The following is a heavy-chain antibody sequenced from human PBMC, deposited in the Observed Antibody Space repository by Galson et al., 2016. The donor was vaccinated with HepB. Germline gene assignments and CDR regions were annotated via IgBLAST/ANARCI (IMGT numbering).Heavy chain of an antibody. Sequence: SETLSLTCIVSGGSVSSAAYYWTWIRQPPGKGLEWVGYVFYSGNSGSTIYNPSLKSRVTILVDTSRNQFSLKLTSVTAAATAVYYCARGGMVNSYWYFDLWGRGTLVPVSS. CDR2: VFYSGNSGST. J-gene: IGHJ2*01. D-gene: IGHD3-3*01. CDR1: GGSVSSAAYY. V-gene: IGHV4-61*08. CDR3: ARGGMVNSYWYFDL.